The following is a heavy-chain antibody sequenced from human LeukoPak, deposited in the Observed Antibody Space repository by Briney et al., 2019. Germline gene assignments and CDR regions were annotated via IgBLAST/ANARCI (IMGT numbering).Heavy chain of an antibody. CDR3: ARHYYDSSGYFYQDY. J-gene: IGHJ4*02. D-gene: IGHD3-22*01. Sequence: PSEILSLTCTVSGGSSSGYYWSWIRQSPGKGLEWIGIISYSWSTDYNPSPKSRVTISVDPSEGQFSLNLASVTAADTAVYYCARHYYDSSGYFYQDYWGQGTLVTVSS. V-gene: IGHV4-59*08. CDR2: ISYSWST. CDR1: GGSSSGYY.